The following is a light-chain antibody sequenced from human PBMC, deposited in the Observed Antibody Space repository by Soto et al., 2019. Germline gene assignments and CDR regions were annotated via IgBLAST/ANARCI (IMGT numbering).Light chain of an antibody. CDR1: SSDVGGYNY. J-gene: IGLJ3*02. CDR2: EVS. V-gene: IGLV2-8*01. Sequence: QSALTQPPSASGSPGQSVTISCTGTSSDVGGYNYVSWYQQHPGKAPKLMIYEVSERPSGVPDRFSGSKSGNTASLTVSGLHAEDEADYYCSSYAGSNNVMFGGGTKLTVL. CDR3: SSYAGSNNVM.